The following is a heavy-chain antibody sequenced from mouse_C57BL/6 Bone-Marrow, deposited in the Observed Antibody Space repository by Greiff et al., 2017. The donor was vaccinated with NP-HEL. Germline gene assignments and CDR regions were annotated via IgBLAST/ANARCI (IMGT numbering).Heavy chain of an antibody. D-gene: IGHD1-1*01. CDR1: GFTFSSYT. CDR3: AREGYYYGSSYVRYFDY. J-gene: IGHJ2*01. V-gene: IGHV5-9*01. CDR2: ISGGGGNT. Sequence: EVQLVESGGGLVKPGGSLKLSCAASGFTFSSYTMSWVRQTPEKRLEWVATISGGGGNTYYPDSVKGRFTISRDNAKNTLYLQMSSLRSEDTALYYCAREGYYYGSSYVRYFDYWGQGTTLTVSS.